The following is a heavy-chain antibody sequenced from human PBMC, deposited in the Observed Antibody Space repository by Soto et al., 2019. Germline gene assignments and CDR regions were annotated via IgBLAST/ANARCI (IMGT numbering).Heavy chain of an antibody. D-gene: IGHD2-2*01. CDR3: ARQAYCSSTSCYELELDYYGMDV. CDR1: GYSFTSYC. V-gene: IGHV5-51*01. CDR2: IYPGDSDT. Sequence: GESLKISCKGSGYSFTSYCIGWVRQMPGKGLEWMGIIYPGDSDTRYSPSFQGQVTISADKSISTAYLQWSSLKASDTAMYYCARQAYCSSTSCYELELDYYGMDVWGQGTTVTVSS. J-gene: IGHJ6*02.